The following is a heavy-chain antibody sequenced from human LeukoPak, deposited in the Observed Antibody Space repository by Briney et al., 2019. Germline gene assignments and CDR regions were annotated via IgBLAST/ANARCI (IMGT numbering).Heavy chain of an antibody. CDR2: IYHSGST. J-gene: IGHJ4*02. D-gene: IGHD4-23*01. V-gene: IGHV4-30-2*01. CDR1: GGSISSGGYS. Sequence: TSETLSLTCAVSGGSISSGGYSWSWIRQPPGKGLEWIGYIYHSGSTYYSPSLKSRVTISVDRSKNQFSLKLSSVTAADTAVYYCARVGGNSEGGGFDYWGQRTLVTVSS. CDR3: ARVGGNSEGGGFDY.